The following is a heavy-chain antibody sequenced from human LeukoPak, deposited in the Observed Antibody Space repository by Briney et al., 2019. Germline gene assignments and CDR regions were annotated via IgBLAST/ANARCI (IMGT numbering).Heavy chain of an antibody. D-gene: IGHD6-6*01. CDR3: ARAIGYSGSSSGMDV. CDR2: INSDGSAT. Sequence: PGGSLRLSCAASGFTFGSPWMHWVRQAPGKGLVWVSRINSDGSATAYADSVKGRFTISRDNAENTLYLQMNSLRAEDTAVYYCARAIGYSGSSSGMDVWGQGTTVAVSS. CDR1: GFTFGSPW. V-gene: IGHV3-74*01. J-gene: IGHJ6*02.